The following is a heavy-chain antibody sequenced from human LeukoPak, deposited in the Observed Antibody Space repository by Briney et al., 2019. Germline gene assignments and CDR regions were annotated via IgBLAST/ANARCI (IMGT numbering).Heavy chain of an antibody. D-gene: IGHD2-21*01. V-gene: IGHV3-74*01. CDR1: GFTFSDYW. CDR3: ARGDYAFDI. CDR2: INTDGSSA. Sequence: PGGSLRLSCAASGFTFSDYWMHWVRQAPGKGLVWVSRINTDGSSASYADSVKGRFTISRDTAKNTLYLQMNSLRAEDTAVYYCARGDYAFDIWGQGTMVTVSS. J-gene: IGHJ3*02.